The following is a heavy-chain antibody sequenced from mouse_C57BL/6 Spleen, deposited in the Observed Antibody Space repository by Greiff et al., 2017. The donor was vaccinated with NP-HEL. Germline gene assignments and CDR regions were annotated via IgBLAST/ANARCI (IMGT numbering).Heavy chain of an antibody. CDR2: ISGGGGNT. CDR3: ARSITTVVFDY. V-gene: IGHV5-9*01. Sequence: EVKVVESGGGLVKPGGSLKLSCAASGFTFSSYTMSWVRQTPEKRLEWVATISGGGGNTYYPDSVKGRFTISRDNAKNTLYLQMSSLRSEDTALYYCARSITTVVFDYWGQGTTLTVSS. J-gene: IGHJ2*01. D-gene: IGHD1-1*01. CDR1: GFTFSSYT.